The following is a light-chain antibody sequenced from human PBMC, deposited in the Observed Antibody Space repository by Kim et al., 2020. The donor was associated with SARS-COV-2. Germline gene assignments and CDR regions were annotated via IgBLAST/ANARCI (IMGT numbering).Light chain of an antibody. CDR2: DAS. J-gene: IGKJ2*01. CDR1: QSVSRN. CDR3: QQRTNWRYT. Sequence: EIVLTQSPATLSLSPGERATLSCRASQSVSRNLIWYQQKPGQAPRPLMYDASNRATGVPARFSGSGSGTDFTLTISSLEPEDFAVYYCQQRTNWRYTFGQGFKLDI. V-gene: IGKV3-11*01.